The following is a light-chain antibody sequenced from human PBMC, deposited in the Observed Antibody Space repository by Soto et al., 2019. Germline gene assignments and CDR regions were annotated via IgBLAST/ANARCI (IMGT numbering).Light chain of an antibody. CDR2: DVS. Sequence: QSVLTQPASVSGSPGQSITISCTGTSSDVGGYNYVSWYQQHPGKAPKLMIYDVSNRPXGVSNRXSGSKSGNTASLTISGXXXXXXXXYYCSSYTSSSTLVFGGGTKLTVL. CDR1: SSDVGGYNY. CDR3: SSYTSSSTLV. V-gene: IGLV2-14*01. J-gene: IGLJ2*01.